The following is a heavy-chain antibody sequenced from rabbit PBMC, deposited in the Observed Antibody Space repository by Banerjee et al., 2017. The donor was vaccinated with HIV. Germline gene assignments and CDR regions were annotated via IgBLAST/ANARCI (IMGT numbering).Heavy chain of an antibody. V-gene: IGHV1S7*01. CDR3: ARAAYAGHGYAGAFNL. CDR1: GLDFSTYS. J-gene: IGHJ4*01. CDR2: IDPVFGST. D-gene: IGHD6-1*01. Sequence: QLVESGGGLVQPGGSLKLSCKASGLDFSTYSMNWVRQAPGKGLEWIGYIDPVFGSTYYASWVNGRFTISSHNAQNTLYLQMNSLTAADTATYFCARAAYAGHGYAGAFNLWGPGTLVTVS.